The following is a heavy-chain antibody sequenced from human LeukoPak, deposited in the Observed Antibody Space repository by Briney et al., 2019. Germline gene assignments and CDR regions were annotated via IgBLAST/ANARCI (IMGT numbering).Heavy chain of an antibody. CDR1: DFTSINYD. Sequence: GGSLRLSCAASDFTSINYDMTWVRQAPGKGLEGVSSLSVRGSTYYADSVTGRFTVSRDSSKNTLFVHMGSLRAEDTATYYGARVRRQILGTFLDYWGQGTLVTVSS. CDR2: LSVRGST. J-gene: IGHJ4*02. D-gene: IGHD2/OR15-2a*01. CDR3: ARVRRQILGTFLDY. V-gene: IGHV3-23*01.